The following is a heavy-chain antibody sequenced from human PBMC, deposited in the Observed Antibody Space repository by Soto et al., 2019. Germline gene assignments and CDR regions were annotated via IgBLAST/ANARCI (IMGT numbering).Heavy chain of an antibody. Sequence: PSETLSLTCTVSGGSISSGPYSWGWIRQPPGKGLEWIGTFYYSGSTNYNPSLESRVTISVDTSRNQFSLKVSSVTAADTAVYYCAGRASRYYYDSSGYFDYWGQGTLVTVSS. CDR1: GGSISSGPYS. V-gene: IGHV4-39*07. J-gene: IGHJ4*02. D-gene: IGHD3-22*01. CDR2: FYYSGST. CDR3: AGRASRYYYDSSGYFDY.